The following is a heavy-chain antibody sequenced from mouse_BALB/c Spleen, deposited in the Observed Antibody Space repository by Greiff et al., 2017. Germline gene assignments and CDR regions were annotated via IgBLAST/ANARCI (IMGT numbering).Heavy chain of an antibody. D-gene: IGHD2-10*01. CDR2: ISSGGSYT. CDR1: GFTFSSYT. V-gene: IGHV5-6-4*01. Sequence: EVKLVESGGGLVKPGGSLKLSCAASGFTFSSYTMSWVRQTPEKRLEWVATISSGGSYTYYPDSVKGRFTISRDNAKNTLYLQMSSLKSEDTAMYYCTREGAYRDYAMDYWGQGTSVTVSS. CDR3: TREGAYRDYAMDY. J-gene: IGHJ4*01.